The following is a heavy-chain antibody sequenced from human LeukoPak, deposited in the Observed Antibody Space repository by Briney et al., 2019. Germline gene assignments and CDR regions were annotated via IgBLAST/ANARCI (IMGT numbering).Heavy chain of an antibody. J-gene: IGHJ4*02. V-gene: IGHV4-39*07. CDR1: GGSISSISYY. CDR3: ARLYGNFQNYYDY. CDR2: TYYRGST. Sequence: PSETLSLTCTVSGGSISSISYYWGWIRQPPGKGLEWIGHTYYRGSTFYNPSLRGRVTISVDTSKNHFSVKLTSVTTADTAVYYCARLYGNFQNYYDYWGQGTLVTVSS. D-gene: IGHD1-7*01.